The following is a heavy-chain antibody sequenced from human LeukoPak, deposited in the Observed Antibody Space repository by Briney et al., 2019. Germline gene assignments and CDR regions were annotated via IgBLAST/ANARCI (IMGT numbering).Heavy chain of an antibody. J-gene: IGHJ4*02. CDR3: ARRQFRWLQLRYDY. V-gene: IGHV4-39*01. CDR1: GDSISSGPYY. D-gene: IGHD5-24*01. CDR2: IYYGENT. Sequence: PSETLSLTCTVSGDSISSGPYYWGWIRQPPGKGLEWIGNIYYGENTYYNPSLKSRVTISIDTSNNQFYLKLSSVTAADTAVYYCARRQFRWLQLRYDYWGQGTLVTVSS.